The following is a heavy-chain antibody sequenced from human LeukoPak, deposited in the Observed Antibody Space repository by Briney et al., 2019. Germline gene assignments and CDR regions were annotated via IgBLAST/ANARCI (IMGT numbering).Heavy chain of an antibody. D-gene: IGHD2-2*01. J-gene: IGHJ6*02. Sequence: GSLRLSCAASGFTFSSYSMNWVRQAPGKGLEWVSSISSSSGYIYYADSVKGRFTISRGNAKNSLYLQMNSLRAEDTAVYYCARDATYCSSTSCPDYYYYGMDVWGQGTTVTVSS. CDR3: ARDATYCSSTSCPDYYYYGMDV. CDR2: ISSSSGYI. V-gene: IGHV3-21*01. CDR1: GFTFSSYS.